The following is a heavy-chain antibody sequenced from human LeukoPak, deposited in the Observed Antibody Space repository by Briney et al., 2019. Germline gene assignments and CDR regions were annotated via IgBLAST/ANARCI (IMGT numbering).Heavy chain of an antibody. Sequence: GESLKISCKGSGYIFSNYWIGWVRQMPGKSLEWMGIIYPGDSDTRYSPSFQGQVTISADKSISTAYLQWSSLKTSDTAMYYCARLYDSSGYYFGYWGHGTLVTVSS. CDR1: GYIFSNYW. V-gene: IGHV5-51*01. CDR3: ARLYDSSGYYFGY. CDR2: IYPGDSDT. D-gene: IGHD3-22*01. J-gene: IGHJ4*01.